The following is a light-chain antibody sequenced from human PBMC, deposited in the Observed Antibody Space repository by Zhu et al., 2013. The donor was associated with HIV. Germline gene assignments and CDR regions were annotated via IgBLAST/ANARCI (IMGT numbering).Light chain of an antibody. CDR2: DNN. J-gene: IGLJ3*02. V-gene: IGLV1-51*01. CDR3: GTWDNSLGV. CDR1: SSNIGNNY. Sequence: QSVLTQPPSVSAAPGQKVTISCSGSSSNIGNNYVSWYQQFPGTAPKLLIYDNNKRPSGIPDRFSGSKSGTSATLGITGLQTGDEADYYCGTWDNSLGVFGGGTKLTVL.